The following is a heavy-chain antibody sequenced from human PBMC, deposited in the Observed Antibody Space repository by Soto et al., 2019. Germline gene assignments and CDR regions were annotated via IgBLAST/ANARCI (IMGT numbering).Heavy chain of an antibody. Sequence: QVQLVQSGAEVKKPGSSVKVSCKASGGTFSSYGISWVRQAPGQGLEWMGKIIPIFGTANYAQNFQGRVTITADESTRTAFMELTRLRSEDTAVYCCASGDYCISTSFHWFDPWGQGTLVTVSS. V-gene: IGHV1-69*15. J-gene: IGHJ5*02. D-gene: IGHD2-2*01. CDR1: GGTFSSYG. CDR3: ASGDYCISTSFHWFDP. CDR2: IIPIFGTA.